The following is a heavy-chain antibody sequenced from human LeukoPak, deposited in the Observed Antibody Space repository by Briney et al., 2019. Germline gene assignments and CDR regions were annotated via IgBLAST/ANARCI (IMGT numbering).Heavy chain of an antibody. Sequence: SETLSLTCAVYGGSFSGYYWSWIRQHPGKGLEWIGYIYYSGSTYYNPSLKSRVTISVDTSKNQFSLKLSSVTAADTAVYYCARAPITMVRGVHFDYWGQGTLVTVSS. D-gene: IGHD3-10*01. CDR1: GGSFSGYY. CDR2: IYYSGST. J-gene: IGHJ4*02. CDR3: ARAPITMVRGVHFDY. V-gene: IGHV4-31*11.